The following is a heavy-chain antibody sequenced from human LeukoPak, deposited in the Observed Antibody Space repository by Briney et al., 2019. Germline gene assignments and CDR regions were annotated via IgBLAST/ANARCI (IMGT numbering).Heavy chain of an antibody. J-gene: IGHJ4*02. CDR2: IYHSGST. Sequence: PSETLSLTCAVSGYSISSGYYWGWIRQPPGKGLEWIGSIYHSGSTYYNPSLKSRVTISVDTSKNQFSLKLSSVTAADTAVYYCARHRAAADPLDYWGQGTLVTVSS. D-gene: IGHD6-25*01. V-gene: IGHV4-38-2*01. CDR1: GYSISSGYY. CDR3: ARHRAAADPLDY.